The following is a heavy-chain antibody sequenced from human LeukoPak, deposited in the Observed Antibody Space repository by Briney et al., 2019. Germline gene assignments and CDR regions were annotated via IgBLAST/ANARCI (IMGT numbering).Heavy chain of an antibody. V-gene: IGHV3-48*04. D-gene: IGHD3-22*01. Sequence: GGSLRLSCAASGFAFSTYSMDWVRQAPGKGLEWVSYISSRSSTIYYADSVKGRFTISRDNAKNSLYLQMNSLRAEDTAVYYCAGDSSGYYTDYWGQGTLVTVFS. CDR2: ISSRSSTI. J-gene: IGHJ4*02. CDR3: AGDSSGYYTDY. CDR1: GFAFSTYS.